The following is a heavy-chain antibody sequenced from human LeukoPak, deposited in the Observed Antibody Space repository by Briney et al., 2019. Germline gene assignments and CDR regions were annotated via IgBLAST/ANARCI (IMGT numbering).Heavy chain of an antibody. CDR1: GCSISSYY. Sequence: SETLSLTCTVSGCSISSYYWSWIRQPPGKGLEWIGYIYYSGSTNYNPSLKSRVTISVDTSKNQFSLKLSSVTAADTAVYYCARQQGFSSSWRPGSFDYWGQGTLVTVSS. CDR2: IYYSGST. J-gene: IGHJ4*02. CDR3: ARQQGFSSSWRPGSFDY. D-gene: IGHD6-13*01. V-gene: IGHV4-59*08.